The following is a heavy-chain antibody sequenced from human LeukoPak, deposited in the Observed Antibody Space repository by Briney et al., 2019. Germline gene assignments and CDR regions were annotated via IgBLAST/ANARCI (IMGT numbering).Heavy chain of an antibody. D-gene: IGHD1-26*01. J-gene: IGHJ4*02. CDR2: IYYSGST. Sequence: SETLSLTCTVSGGSISSYYWSWIRQPPGKGLEWIGYIYYSGSTNYNPSLKSRVTISVDTSKNQFSLKLSSVTAADTAVYYCAREINGSPTFDYWGQGTLVTVSS. CDR1: GGSISSYY. CDR3: AREINGSPTFDY. V-gene: IGHV4-59*01.